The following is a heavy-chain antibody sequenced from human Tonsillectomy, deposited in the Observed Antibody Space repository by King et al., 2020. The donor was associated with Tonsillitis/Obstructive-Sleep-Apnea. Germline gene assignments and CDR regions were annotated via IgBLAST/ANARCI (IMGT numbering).Heavy chain of an antibody. V-gene: IGHV3-33*01. CDR2: IWYDGSKK. D-gene: IGHD3-3*01. J-gene: IGHJ4*02. Sequence: VQLVESGGGVVQPGRSLRLSCAASGFTFSSYGMHWVRQAPGKGLEWVALIWYDGSKKYYADSVKGRFTISRDNSKNTLYLQMNSLRAEDTAVYYCARDDTAAGGRFTSFGLGFDYWGQGTLVTVSS. CDR3: ARDDTAAGGRFTSFGLGFDY. CDR1: GFTFSSYG.